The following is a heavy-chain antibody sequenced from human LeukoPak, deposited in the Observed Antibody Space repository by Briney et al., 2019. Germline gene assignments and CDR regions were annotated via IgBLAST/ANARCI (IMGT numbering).Heavy chain of an antibody. V-gene: IGHV3-48*04. J-gene: IGHJ4*02. Sequence: GGSLRLSCAASGFTFSTSSMNWVRQAPGKGLEWISYISSSSTTIYDADSVKGRFTISRDNAKNSLYLQMNSLRAEDTAVYYCARGDWTVTTFDYWGQGTLVTVSS. CDR1: GFTFSTSS. D-gene: IGHD4-17*01. CDR3: ARGDWTVTTFDY. CDR2: ISSSSTTI.